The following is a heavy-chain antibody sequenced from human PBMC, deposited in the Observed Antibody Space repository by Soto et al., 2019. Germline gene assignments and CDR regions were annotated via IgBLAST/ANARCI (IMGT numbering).Heavy chain of an antibody. CDR1: CYTFTIYG. D-gene: IGHD3-22*01. CDR2: ISAYNGNT. J-gene: IGHJ4*02. CDR3: AINHDSSGYYYEVDY. Sequence: GASVKGSCKASCYTFTIYGIIWVRQAPGQGLEWMGWISAYNGNTNYAQKLQGRVTMTTDTSTSTAYMELRSLRSDDTAVYDCAINHDSSGYYYEVDYWGQGTLVTVSS. V-gene: IGHV1-18*04.